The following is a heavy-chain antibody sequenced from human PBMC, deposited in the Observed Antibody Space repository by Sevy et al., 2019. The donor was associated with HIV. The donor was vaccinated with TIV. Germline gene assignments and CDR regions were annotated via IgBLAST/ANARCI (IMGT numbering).Heavy chain of an antibody. Sequence: GGSLRLSCAASGFTVSSNYMSWVRQAPGKGLEWVSVIYSGGSTYYADSVKGRFTISRDNSKNTLYLQMNSLRAEDTAVYYCARDWAVGGTTNAFDIWGQGTMVTVSS. CDR2: IYSGGST. CDR1: GFTVSSNY. J-gene: IGHJ3*02. V-gene: IGHV3-53*01. D-gene: IGHD1-26*01. CDR3: ARDWAVGGTTNAFDI.